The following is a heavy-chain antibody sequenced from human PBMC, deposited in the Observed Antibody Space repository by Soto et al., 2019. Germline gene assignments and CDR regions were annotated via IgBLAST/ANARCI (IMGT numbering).Heavy chain of an antibody. J-gene: IGHJ3*02. CDR3: AKEYCSGGTCYGAFDI. D-gene: IGHD2-15*01. CDR2: IGGSGGSI. Sequence: GGSLRVSCAASGFTFSSYAMTWVRQAPGKGLEWVSVIGGSGGSIYYADFVKGRLTIARDNSKNTLYLQMNSLRAEDTAVYYCAKEYCSGGTCYGAFDIWGQGTVVTVSS. V-gene: IGHV3-23*01. CDR1: GFTFSSYA.